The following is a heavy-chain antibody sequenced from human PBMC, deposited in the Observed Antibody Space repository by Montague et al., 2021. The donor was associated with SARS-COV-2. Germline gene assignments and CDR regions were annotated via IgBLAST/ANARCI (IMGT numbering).Heavy chain of an antibody. CDR1: GGSISSHF. CDR3: ARATSVRGAVSWFDP. CDR2: INSNGGT. J-gene: IGHJ5*02. V-gene: IGHV4-59*11. Sequence: SETLSLTCTVSGGSISSHFWSFIRQPPGKGLEWIGYINSNGGTNDNPSLRSRLTMSVGTSKNQFSPQLRSMTPADTAVYFCARATSVRGAVSWFDPWGQGILVTVSS. D-gene: IGHD3-10*01.